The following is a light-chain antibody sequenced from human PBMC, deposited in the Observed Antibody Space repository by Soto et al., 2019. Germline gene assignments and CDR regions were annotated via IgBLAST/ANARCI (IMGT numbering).Light chain of an antibody. V-gene: IGLV1-47*01. CDR3: EAWGDSMSGYV. CDR2: RNN. CDR1: SSNIESNY. Sequence: QSVLTQPPSASGTPGQKVTISCSGSSSNIESNYVYWYQQLPGTAPKLLIYRNNQRPSGVPDRFSGSKSGTSASLAISGLRSEDEADYYCEAWGDSMSGYVFGTGTKATVL. J-gene: IGLJ1*01.